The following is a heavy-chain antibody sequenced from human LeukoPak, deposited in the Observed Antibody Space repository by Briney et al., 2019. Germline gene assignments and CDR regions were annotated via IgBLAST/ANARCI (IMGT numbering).Heavy chain of an antibody. Sequence: ASVKVPCKASGYTFTSYYIHWVRQAPGQGLEWMGIISPSGTGTSYAQSFQGRVTMTTDMSTNTVYMELNSLRSDDTAVYYCARGPYTSGYFDYWGQGTLVTVSS. CDR1: GYTFTSYY. V-gene: IGHV1-46*01. CDR2: ISPSGTGT. J-gene: IGHJ4*02. D-gene: IGHD2-2*01. CDR3: ARGPYTSGYFDY.